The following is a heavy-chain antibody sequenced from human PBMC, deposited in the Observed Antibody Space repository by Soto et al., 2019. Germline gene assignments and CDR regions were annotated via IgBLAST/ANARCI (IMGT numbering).Heavy chain of an antibody. CDR1: GGTFSSYT. Sequence: SVKVSCKASGGTFSSYTISWVRQAPGQGLEWMGGIIPIFGTANYAQKFQGRVTITADESTSTAYMELSSLRSEDTAVYYCARDRCSGGSCYGTIGEAWFDPWGQGTLVTVSS. D-gene: IGHD2-15*01. V-gene: IGHV1-69*13. CDR3: ARDRCSGGSCYGTIGEAWFDP. CDR2: IIPIFGTA. J-gene: IGHJ5*02.